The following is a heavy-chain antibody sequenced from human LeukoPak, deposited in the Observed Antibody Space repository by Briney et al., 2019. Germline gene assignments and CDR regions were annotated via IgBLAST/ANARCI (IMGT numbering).Heavy chain of an antibody. J-gene: IGHJ4*02. CDR3: ARHRGNSYGPIDY. D-gene: IGHD5-18*01. CDR2: MHHSGRT. V-gene: IGHV4-39*01. Sequence: SETLSLTCTVSGGSISSSNYYWGWIRQPPGKGLEWIGSMHHSGRTYYNPSLKSRVTISVDTSKNQFSLKLNSVTAADTAVYYCARHRGNSYGPIDYWGQGTLVTVSS. CDR1: GGSISSSNYY.